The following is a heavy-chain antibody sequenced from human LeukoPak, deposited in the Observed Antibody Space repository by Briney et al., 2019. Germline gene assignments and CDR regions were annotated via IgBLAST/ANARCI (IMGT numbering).Heavy chain of an antibody. Sequence: GGSLRLSCAAFGFTFSSYAMSWVRQAPGKGLEWVSGIIDSGESTYYANFAKGRFTISRDNSNNTLYLQMNSLRAEDTAVYYCAKLGGQELHNYYVAVCGKGTTVAVSS. J-gene: IGHJ6*03. V-gene: IGHV3-23*01. D-gene: IGHD3-16*01. CDR3: AKLGGQELHNYYVAV. CDR1: GFTFSSYA. CDR2: IIDSGEST.